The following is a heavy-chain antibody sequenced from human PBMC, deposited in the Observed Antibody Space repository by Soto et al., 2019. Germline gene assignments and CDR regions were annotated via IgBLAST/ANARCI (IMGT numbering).Heavy chain of an antibody. CDR3: AAGGGLPRYY. J-gene: IGHJ4*02. CDR1: GGSFSGYY. CDR2: INHSGNS. D-gene: IGHD5-12*01. V-gene: IGHV4-34*01. Sequence: SETLSLTCAPSGGSFSGYYWSWIRQPPRRGLEWIGEINHSGNSNYNPSLKSRVTISVDTSKNQFSLKLISVTAADTAVYYSAAGGGLPRYYWGQGTLVTV.